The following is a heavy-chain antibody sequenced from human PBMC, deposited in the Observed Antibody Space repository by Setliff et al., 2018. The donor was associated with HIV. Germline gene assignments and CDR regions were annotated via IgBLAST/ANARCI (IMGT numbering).Heavy chain of an antibody. V-gene: IGHV1-46*01. CDR2: LNPSGGST. J-gene: IGHJ4*02. CDR3: ARVDPYSSGFYGY. D-gene: IGHD3-22*01. Sequence: ASVKVSCKASGYAFINYYIHWVRQVPGQGLEWMGILNPSGGSTTYALKFQGRVTMTSDTSTSTVYMELSSLRSEDTALYYCARVDPYSSGFYGYWGQGTLVTVSS. CDR1: GYAFINYY.